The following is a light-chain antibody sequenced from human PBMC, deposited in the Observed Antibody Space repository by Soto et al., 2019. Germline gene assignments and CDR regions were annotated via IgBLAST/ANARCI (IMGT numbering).Light chain of an antibody. CDR2: GAS. CDR3: QQYNNWART. Sequence: EIVMTQSPATLSVSPGERATLSCRASQSVSNNLAWYQQKPGQAPRLLIYGASTRATGIPARFSGSGSGTEFTLTLSSRQSADFAVYYCQQYNNWARTFCQRTKVEGK. V-gene: IGKV3-15*01. J-gene: IGKJ1*01. CDR1: QSVSNN.